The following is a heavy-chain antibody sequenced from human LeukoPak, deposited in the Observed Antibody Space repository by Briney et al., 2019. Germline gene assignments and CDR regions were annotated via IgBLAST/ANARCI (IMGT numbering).Heavy chain of an antibody. CDR2: VYYSGST. CDR1: GGSISSYH. CDR3: ARVDGSPDY. V-gene: IGHV4-59*01. D-gene: IGHD2-15*01. J-gene: IGHJ4*02. Sequence: SETLSLTCTVSGGSISSYHWRWIRQPPGKGLECIGCVYYSGSTNYNPSLKSRVTISADMSKNQFSLKLSSVTAADTAVYYCARVDGSPDYWGQGTLITVSS.